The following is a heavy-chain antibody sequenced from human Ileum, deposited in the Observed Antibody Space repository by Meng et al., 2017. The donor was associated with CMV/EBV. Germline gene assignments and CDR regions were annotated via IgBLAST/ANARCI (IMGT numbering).Heavy chain of an antibody. CDR1: GGSFTDYY. V-gene: IGHV4-34*01. D-gene: IGHD3-10*01. CDR3: ARGLASGWPDY. CDR2: NTHSGRA. J-gene: IGHJ4*02. Sequence: QAQLQQSGAALLKPSYTLSLTCAVFGGSFTDYYRTWYRQSPGRGLEWIGENTHSGRAYYSSSLTGRATISVDMSKYQFSLKLPSVTAADTAIYYCARGLASGWPDYWGQGTLVTVSS.